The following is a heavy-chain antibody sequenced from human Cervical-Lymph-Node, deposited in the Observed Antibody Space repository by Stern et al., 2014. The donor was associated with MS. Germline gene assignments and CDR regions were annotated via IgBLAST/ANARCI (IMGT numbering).Heavy chain of an antibody. CDR3: TRDRGIMGTTTGDY. Sequence: QVQLVESGAEVKKPGASVKVSCKASGFTFSNYGLSWGRQAPGQGLEWMGWISVHNGNIDFAQKFQGRLTMTTDTSTSTVYMELRSLRSDDTAVYYCTRDRGIMGTTTGDYWGQGTLVSVSS. D-gene: IGHD1-26*01. J-gene: IGHJ4*02. CDR2: ISVHNGNI. V-gene: IGHV1-18*01. CDR1: GFTFSNYG.